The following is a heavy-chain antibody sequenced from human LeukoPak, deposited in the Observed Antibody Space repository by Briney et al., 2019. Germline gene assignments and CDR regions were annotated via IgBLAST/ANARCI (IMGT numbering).Heavy chain of an antibody. V-gene: IGHV1-2*02. CDR2: INPNTGDT. CDR1: GYTFTGYY. CDR3: AVAPGDY. Sequence: ASVKVSCKASGYTFTGYYMHWVRQAPGQGLEWMGWINPNTGDTNYAQKFQGRVTMTRDTSITTVYMEISRLTSDDTALFYCAVAPGDYWGQGTLVTASS. D-gene: IGHD2-21*01. J-gene: IGHJ4*02.